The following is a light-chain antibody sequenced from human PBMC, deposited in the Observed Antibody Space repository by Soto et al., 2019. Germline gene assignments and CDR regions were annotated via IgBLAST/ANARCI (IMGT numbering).Light chain of an antibody. Sequence: DIQMTQSPSTLSASVGDRVTITCRASQSISSWLAWYQQKPGKAPNLLIYKASSLQSGVPSRFSGSGSGTAFTLTISILQPDDFATYYCQQYNSYSWTFGQGTKVEIK. CDR1: QSISSW. CDR3: QQYNSYSWT. CDR2: KAS. J-gene: IGKJ1*01. V-gene: IGKV1-5*03.